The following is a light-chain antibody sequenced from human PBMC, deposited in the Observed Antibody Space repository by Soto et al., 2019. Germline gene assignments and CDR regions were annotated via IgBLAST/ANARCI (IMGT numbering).Light chain of an antibody. CDR3: QQYNNWPTWT. Sequence: EVVMTQSPATLSVSPGERATLSCRASQSVSSYLAWYQQKPGQAPRLLIYGASTPATGIPARFSGSGSGTEFTLTISSLQSEDFAVYYCQQYNNWPTWTFGQGTKVDIK. J-gene: IGKJ1*01. CDR1: QSVSSY. CDR2: GAS. V-gene: IGKV3D-15*01.